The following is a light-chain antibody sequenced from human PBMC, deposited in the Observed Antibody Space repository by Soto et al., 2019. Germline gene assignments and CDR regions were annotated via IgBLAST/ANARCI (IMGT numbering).Light chain of an antibody. J-gene: IGKJ2*01. V-gene: IGKV1-33*01. CDR2: EAS. Sequence: DLPMTQSPSSLSASVGDRVTITCQASQSISKDFNWYQQKPGKEPKLLMYEASNLETGVPSRFSGSGSQTYFTFTISNLQPEDIATYYCQQYYYRPYSFGQGTKLQI. CDR1: QSISKD. CDR3: QQYYYRPYS.